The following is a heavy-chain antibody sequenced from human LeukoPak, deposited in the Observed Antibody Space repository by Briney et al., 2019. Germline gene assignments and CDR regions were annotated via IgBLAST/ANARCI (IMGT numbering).Heavy chain of an antibody. D-gene: IGHD2-15*01. Sequence: SETLSLTCSVSGASITSSIYYWGWIRQPPGKGLEWIGSISYSGSTYYNPSLKSRVTISVDTSKNQFSLRLRSVTAADTAAYYCATGRRRVVVTAGPNPSYYYFMDVWGKGTTVTVSS. CDR1: GASITSSIYY. CDR2: ISYSGST. J-gene: IGHJ6*03. V-gene: IGHV4-39*01. CDR3: ATGRRRVVVTAGPNPSYYYFMDV.